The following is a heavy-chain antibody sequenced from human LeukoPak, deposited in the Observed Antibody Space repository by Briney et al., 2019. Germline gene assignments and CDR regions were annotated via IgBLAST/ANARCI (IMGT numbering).Heavy chain of an antibody. J-gene: IGHJ4*02. V-gene: IGHV5-51*01. CDR2: IYPGDSDT. CDR1: GYNFITYW. CDR3: VRRDGYNSINY. Sequence: GESLKISCKGSGYNFITYWIGWVRQMPAKGLEWMGIIYPGDSDTRYSPSFQGQVTISADKSISTAYLQWSSLKASDTAMYYCVRRDGYNSINYWGPGTLVTVSS. D-gene: IGHD5-24*01.